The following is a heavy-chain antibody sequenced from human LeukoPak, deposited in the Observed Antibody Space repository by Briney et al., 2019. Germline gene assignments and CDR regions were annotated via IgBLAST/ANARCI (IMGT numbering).Heavy chain of an antibody. J-gene: IGHJ4*01. CDR2: IISDESST. Sequence: GGSLRLSCAASGFTFSSYWMYWVRQAPGKGLVWVSRIISDESSTSYADSVKGRFTISRDNAKNTLYLQMNSLRAEDTAVYYCARDGAYSTIFYWGQGTLVTVSS. CDR3: ARDGAYSTIFY. V-gene: IGHV3-74*01. CDR1: GFTFSSYW. D-gene: IGHD3-3*01.